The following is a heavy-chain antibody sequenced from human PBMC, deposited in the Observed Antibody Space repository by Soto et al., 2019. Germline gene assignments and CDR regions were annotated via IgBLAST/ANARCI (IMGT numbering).Heavy chain of an antibody. CDR2: ISYDGSNK. Sequence: GGSLRLSCAASGFTFSSYGMHWVRQAPGKGLEWVAVISYDGSNKYYADSVKGRFTISRDNSKNTLYLQMNSLRAEDTAVYYCAKEAAAFRSKYYYFDYWGQGTLVTVSS. CDR3: AKEAAAFRSKYYYFDY. V-gene: IGHV3-30*18. J-gene: IGHJ4*02. D-gene: IGHD6-13*01. CDR1: GFTFSSYG.